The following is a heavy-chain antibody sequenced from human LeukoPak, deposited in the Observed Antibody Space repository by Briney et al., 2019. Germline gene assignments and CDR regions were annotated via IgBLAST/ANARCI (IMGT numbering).Heavy chain of an antibody. D-gene: IGHD2-21*02. Sequence: SVKVSCKASGGTFSSYAISWVRQAPGQGLEWMGRIIPIFGTANYAQKFQGRVTITTDESTSTAYMELSSLRSEDTAVYYCARDFSAYYGGDCYLDWGQGTLVTVSS. V-gene: IGHV1-69*05. J-gene: IGHJ4*02. CDR2: IIPIFGTA. CDR3: ARDFSAYYGGDCYLD. CDR1: GGTFSSYA.